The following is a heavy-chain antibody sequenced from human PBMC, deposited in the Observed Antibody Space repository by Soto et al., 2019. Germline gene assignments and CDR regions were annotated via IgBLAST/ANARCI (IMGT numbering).Heavy chain of an antibody. V-gene: IGHV1-46*01. CDR3: ARALQKRAVATIRDYYYYYGMDV. CDR2: INPSGGST. Sequence: ASVKVSCKASGYTFTSYYMHWVRQAPGQGLEWMGIINPSGGSTSYAQKFQGRVTMTRDTSTSTVYMELSSLRSEDTAVYYCARALQKRAVATIRDYYYYYGMDVWGQGTTVTVSS. CDR1: GYTFTSYY. J-gene: IGHJ6*02. D-gene: IGHD5-12*01.